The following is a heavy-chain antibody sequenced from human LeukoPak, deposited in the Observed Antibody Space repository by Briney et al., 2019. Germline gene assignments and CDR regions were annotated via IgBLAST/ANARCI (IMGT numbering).Heavy chain of an antibody. D-gene: IGHD6-13*01. CDR2: IYGSETT. CDR3: ASRPGGSTWYGVFDY. V-gene: IGHV4-59*11. J-gene: IGHJ4*02. CDR1: GDSMSNHF. Sequence: PSETLSLTCTVSGDSMSNHFWSWIRQPPGKGLEWMGYIYGSETTNYNPSLKSRVTMSVDTSENQFSLKLSSVTAADTALYYCASRPGGSTWYGVFDYWSRGTLVTVSS.